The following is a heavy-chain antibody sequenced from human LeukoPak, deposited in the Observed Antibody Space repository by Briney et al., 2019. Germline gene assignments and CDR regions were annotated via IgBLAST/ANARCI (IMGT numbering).Heavy chain of an antibody. CDR2: IYNSGTT. CDR1: GGSISSYY. J-gene: IGHJ4*02. Sequence: SETLSLTCTVSGGSISSYYWSWIRQPPGKGLEWIGNIYNSGTTNYNPSLKSRVTISVDTSKNQFSLKVSSVSAADTAVYYCAGELAVAGKTIFDSWGQGTLVTVSS. CDR3: AGELAVAGKTIFDS. V-gene: IGHV4-59*01. D-gene: IGHD6-19*01.